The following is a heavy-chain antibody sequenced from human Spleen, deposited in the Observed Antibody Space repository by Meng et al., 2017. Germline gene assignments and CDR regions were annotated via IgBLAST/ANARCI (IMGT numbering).Heavy chain of an antibody. CDR3: TTDEDCSGGSCYSYRWSDP. CDR1: GFTFRNAW. Sequence: GGSLRLSCAASGFTFRNAWMSWVRQAPGKGLEWVGRIKSKIDGETTDYAAPVKGRFTILRDDSKNILYLQMNSLKTEDTGVYYCTTDEDCSGGSCYSYRWSDPWGQGTLVTVSS. D-gene: IGHD2-15*01. J-gene: IGHJ5*02. CDR2: IKSKIDGETT. V-gene: IGHV3-15*01.